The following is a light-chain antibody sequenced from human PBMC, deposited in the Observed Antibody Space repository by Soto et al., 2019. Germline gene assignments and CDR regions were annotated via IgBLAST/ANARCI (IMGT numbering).Light chain of an antibody. J-gene: IGKJ4*01. CDR1: QSMYDN. Sequence: EIVMTQSPATLSVSPGERATLPCRASQSMYDNLAWYQQKPGQAPRLLIYFASTRATGIPARFSGSGSGTEFTLTISSLQSEDFAVYYCQQYNNWPLAFGGGTKVEI. CDR2: FAS. CDR3: QQYNNWPLA. V-gene: IGKV3-15*01.